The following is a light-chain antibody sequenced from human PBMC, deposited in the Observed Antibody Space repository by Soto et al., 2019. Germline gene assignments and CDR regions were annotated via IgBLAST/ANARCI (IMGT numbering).Light chain of an antibody. CDR3: QQYGDSSWT. Sequence: PGDRATLSCRASQSVGSNYLAWYQQQKPGQAPRLLIYGASSRATGVPDRFSGSGSGTDFTLAISRLEPEEFVVYYCQQYGDSSWTFGQGTKVEI. V-gene: IGKV3-20*01. J-gene: IGKJ1*01. CDR2: GAS. CDR1: QSVGSNY.